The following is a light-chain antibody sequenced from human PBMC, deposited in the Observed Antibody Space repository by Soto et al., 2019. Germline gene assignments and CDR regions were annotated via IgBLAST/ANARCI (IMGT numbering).Light chain of an antibody. V-gene: IGKV3-11*01. CDR1: QSFRGL. J-gene: IGKJ5*01. CDR3: QQRHMWPIT. Sequence: VLTQSPVTLSLSRGERATLSCRASQSFRGLLAWYQQKPGQAPRLLIYDAYNRATGIPPRFSGSGSGTDFTLTISSLEPEDSAVYYGQQRHMWPITFGQGTRLEIK. CDR2: DAY.